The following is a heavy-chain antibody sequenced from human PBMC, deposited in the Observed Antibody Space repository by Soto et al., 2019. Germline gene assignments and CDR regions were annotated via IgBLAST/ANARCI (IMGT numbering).Heavy chain of an antibody. CDR2: IWYDGTNK. Sequence: QVQLVESGGGVVQPGRSLRLSCAASGFTFSSYGMHWVRQAPGKGLEWVAVIWYDGTNKYYADSVKGRFTISRDNSKNTLYLQMNTLIAEDTAVYYCARDLELGYCSGGSCYSLDYWGQGTLVTVSS. CDR3: ARDLELGYCSGGSCYSLDY. D-gene: IGHD2-15*01. V-gene: IGHV3-33*01. J-gene: IGHJ4*02. CDR1: GFTFSSYG.